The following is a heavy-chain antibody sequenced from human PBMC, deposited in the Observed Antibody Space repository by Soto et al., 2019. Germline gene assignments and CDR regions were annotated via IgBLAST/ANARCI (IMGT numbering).Heavy chain of an antibody. CDR1: GFSFSSYP. D-gene: IGHD3-10*01. J-gene: IGHJ4*02. CDR2: ISGNGGTT. Sequence: EVQLLQSGGGLVQPGGSLRLSCVGSGFSFSSYPMTWVRQAPGKGLEWVSGISGNGGTTYYADSVKGRFTISRDNSKDTLYLQMSRLRAEDTAMYYCGESMIRGAIGIGWGQGALVTVSS. CDR3: GESMIRGAIGIG. V-gene: IGHV3-23*01.